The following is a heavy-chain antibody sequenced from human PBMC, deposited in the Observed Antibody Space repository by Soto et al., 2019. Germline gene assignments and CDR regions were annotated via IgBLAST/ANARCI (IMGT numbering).Heavy chain of an antibody. CDR3: AKDSAVHNWNYEKTGYPN. V-gene: IGHV3-23*01. J-gene: IGHJ4*02. D-gene: IGHD1-7*01. Sequence: GGSLRLSCAASGFTFSSYAMSWDRQAPGKGLEWVSAISGSGGSTYYADSVKGRFTISRDNSKNTLYLQMNSLRAEDTAVYYCAKDSAVHNWNYEKTGYPNWGQGTLVTVSS. CDR1: GFTFSSYA. CDR2: ISGSGGST.